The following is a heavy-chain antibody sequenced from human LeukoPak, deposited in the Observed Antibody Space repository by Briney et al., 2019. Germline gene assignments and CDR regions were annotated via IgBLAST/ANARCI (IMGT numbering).Heavy chain of an antibody. Sequence: ASVKVSCKASGYTFTSYGISWVRQAPGQGLEWMGWISAYNGNTNYAQKLQGRVTMTTDTSTSTAYMELRSLRSDDTAVYYCARETYYDFWSGYYEIDYYYMDVWGKGTTVTVSS. CDR1: GYTFTSYG. D-gene: IGHD3-3*01. J-gene: IGHJ6*03. CDR2: ISAYNGNT. V-gene: IGHV1-18*01. CDR3: ARETYYDFWSGYYEIDYYYMDV.